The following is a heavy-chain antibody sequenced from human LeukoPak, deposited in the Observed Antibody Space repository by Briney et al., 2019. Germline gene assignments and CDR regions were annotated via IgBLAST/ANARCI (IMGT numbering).Heavy chain of an antibody. CDR2: IYYSGST. V-gene: IGHV4-59*12. D-gene: IGHD3-22*01. Sequence: PSETLSLTCTVSGGSISSYYWSWIRQPPGKGLEWIGYIYYSGSTNYNPSLKSRVTISVDTSKNQFSLKLSSVTAADTAVYYCARVPWYYYDSSGYYFDYWGQGTLVTVSS. CDR1: GGSISSYY. J-gene: IGHJ4*02. CDR3: ARVPWYYYDSSGYYFDY.